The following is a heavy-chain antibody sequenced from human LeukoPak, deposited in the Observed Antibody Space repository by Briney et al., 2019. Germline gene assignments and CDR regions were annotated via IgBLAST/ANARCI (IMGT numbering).Heavy chain of an antibody. CDR3: ARGGYDSSGYPSRY. CDR2: ISSSSSYI. D-gene: IGHD3-22*01. Sequence: GGSLRLSCAASGLTFSSYSMNWVRQAPGKGLEWVSSISSSSSYIYYADSAKGRFTISRDNAKNSLYLQMNSLRAEDTAVYYCARGGYDSSGYPSRYWGQGTLVTVSS. J-gene: IGHJ4*02. CDR1: GLTFSSYS. V-gene: IGHV3-21*01.